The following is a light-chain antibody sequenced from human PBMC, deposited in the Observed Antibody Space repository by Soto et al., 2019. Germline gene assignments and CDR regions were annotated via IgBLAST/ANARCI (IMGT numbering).Light chain of an antibody. CDR2: EVS. CDR1: SSDVGGYNY. V-gene: IGLV2-8*01. Sequence: QSALTQPPSASGSPGQSVTISCTGTSSDVGGYNYVSWYQQHPGKAPKLMIYEVSKRPSGVPDRCSGSKSGNTASLTVSGLQAEDEADYYCRSYAGSNYVFGTGTKLTVL. J-gene: IGLJ1*01. CDR3: RSYAGSNYV.